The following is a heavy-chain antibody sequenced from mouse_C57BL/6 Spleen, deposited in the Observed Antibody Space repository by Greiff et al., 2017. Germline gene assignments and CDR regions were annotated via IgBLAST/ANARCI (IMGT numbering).Heavy chain of an antibody. D-gene: IGHD2-1*01. V-gene: IGHV2-3*01. Sequence: VQLQESGPGLVAPSQSLSITCTVSGFSLTSYGVSWVRQPPGKGLEWLGVIWGDGSTNYYSALISRLSISKDNSKGQAFLRLNSLQTDDTAAYYCAKGDETTSWFAYWGQGTLVTVSA. J-gene: IGHJ3*01. CDR2: IWGDGST. CDR1: GFSLTSYG. CDR3: AKGDETTSWFAY.